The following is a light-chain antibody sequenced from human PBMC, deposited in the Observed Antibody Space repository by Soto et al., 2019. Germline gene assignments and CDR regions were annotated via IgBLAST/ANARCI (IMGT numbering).Light chain of an antibody. CDR2: GAS. CDR1: RGVGVW. V-gene: IGKV1-12*01. CDR3: QQAYSHPLT. J-gene: IGKJ4*01. Sequence: DIQMTQNPSSVSASVGDTVTITCRASRGVGVWLGWYQQKPGKAPHLLIYGASGLQVGVPSRFSGSVSGADFTLTISNLQPEDFATYYCQQAYSHPLTFGGGTKVDVK.